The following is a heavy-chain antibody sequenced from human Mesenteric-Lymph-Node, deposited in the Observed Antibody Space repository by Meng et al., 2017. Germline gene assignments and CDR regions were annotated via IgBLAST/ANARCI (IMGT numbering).Heavy chain of an antibody. CDR3: ARGTWAKRTP. CDR2: TYYRSKWYN. V-gene: IGHV6-1*01. CDR1: GDSFSSNSAA. Sequence: QLHPQESRPGLVHPSQTLSLTCAISGDSFSSNSAAWHWIRQSPSRGLEWLGRTYYRSKWYNDYAVSVKSRITINPDTSKNQFSLQLNSVTPEDTAVYYCARGTWAKRTPWGQGTLVTVSS. D-gene: IGHD1-14*01. J-gene: IGHJ4*02.